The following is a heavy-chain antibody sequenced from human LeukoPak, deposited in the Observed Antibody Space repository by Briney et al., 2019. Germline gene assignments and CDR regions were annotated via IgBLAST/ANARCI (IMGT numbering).Heavy chain of an antibody. J-gene: IGHJ5*02. V-gene: IGHV3-21*04. D-gene: IGHD6-13*01. CDR3: ARSSLPGCSFLLPYSLFDL. Sequence: GGSLRLSCAPSGFTFSNSDMNWVRQAPGKGLGWVSSITTTKSYIYFADSVRGRLTHSIDKAKKSLYLHTDKLRDGGTAGYFFARSSLPGCSFLLPYSLFDLWGRGNLVTVFS. CDR2: ITTTKSYI. CDR1: GFTFSNSD.